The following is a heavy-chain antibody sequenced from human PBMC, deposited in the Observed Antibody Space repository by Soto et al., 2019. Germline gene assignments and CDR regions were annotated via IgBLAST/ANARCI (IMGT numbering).Heavy chain of an antibody. D-gene: IGHD7-27*01. CDR3: ARDWGNYYYGMDV. Sequence: QVQLVQSGAEVKKPGAPVKVSCKASGYTFTSYAIHWVRQAPGQRLEWMGWINADNGNTKYSQKFQGRVTITRDTXASTAHMEVSSLRSEDTAVYYCARDWGNYYYGMDVWGQGTTVTVSS. V-gene: IGHV1-3*01. CDR2: INADNGNT. CDR1: GYTFTSYA. J-gene: IGHJ6*02.